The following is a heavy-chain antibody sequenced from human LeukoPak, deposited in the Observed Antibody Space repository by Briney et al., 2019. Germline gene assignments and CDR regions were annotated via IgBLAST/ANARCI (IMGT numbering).Heavy chain of an antibody. CDR1: GGSISSSSYY. J-gene: IGHJ5*02. D-gene: IGHD6-13*01. CDR3: AILNSSSWTRSGWFDP. Sequence: KTSETLSLTCTVSGGSISSSSYYWGWIRQPPGKGLEWIGSIYYSGSTYYNPSLKSRVTISVDTSKNQFSLKLSSVTAADTAVYYCAILNSSSWTRSGWFDPWGQGTLVTVSS. V-gene: IGHV4-39*01. CDR2: IYYSGST.